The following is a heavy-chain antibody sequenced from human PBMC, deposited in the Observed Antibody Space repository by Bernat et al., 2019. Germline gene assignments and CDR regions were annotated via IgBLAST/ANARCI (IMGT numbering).Heavy chain of an antibody. CDR1: GFTFSSYD. CDR2: IGTAGDT. Sequence: VQLVESGGGVVQPGRSLRLSCAASGFTFSSYDMHWVRQATGKGLEWVSAIGTAGDTYYPGSVKGRFTISRENAKNSLYLQMNSLRAGDTAVYYCARVPNYYDSSGYYYKGLDYWGQGTLVTVFS. J-gene: IGHJ4*02. V-gene: IGHV3-13*01. CDR3: ARVPNYYDSSGYYYKGLDY. D-gene: IGHD3-22*01.